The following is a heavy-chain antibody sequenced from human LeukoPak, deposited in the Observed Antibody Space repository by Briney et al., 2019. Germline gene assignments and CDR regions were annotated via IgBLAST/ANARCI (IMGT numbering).Heavy chain of an antibody. CDR1: GFTSSRYS. V-gene: IGHV3-21*01. CDR2: INNSSSYI. J-gene: IGHJ4*02. CDR3: AKGGYYDSSGFDY. Sequence: GGSLRLSCAASGFTSSRYSMNWVRQAPGKELEWVSSINNSSSYIYYADSVKGRFTLSRDNAKNSLYLQMNSLRAEDTAVYYCAKGGYYDSSGFDYWGQGTLVTVSS. D-gene: IGHD3-22*01.